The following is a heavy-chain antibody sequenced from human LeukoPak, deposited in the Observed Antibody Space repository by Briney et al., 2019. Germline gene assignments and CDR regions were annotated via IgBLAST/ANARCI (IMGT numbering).Heavy chain of an antibody. J-gene: IGHJ5*02. CDR1: GFIFSNYP. CDR3: VGGDLIQLWSPSFDP. V-gene: IGHV3-30-3*01. CDR2: ISNDGNNK. D-gene: IGHD5-24*01. Sequence: GRSLRLSCAASGFIFSNYPIHWVRQAPGKGLEWVAVISNDGNNKYYADSVKGRFTLSRDNSKNTLYLQMNSLRAEDTALYYCVGGDLIQLWSPSFDPWGQGTLVTVSS.